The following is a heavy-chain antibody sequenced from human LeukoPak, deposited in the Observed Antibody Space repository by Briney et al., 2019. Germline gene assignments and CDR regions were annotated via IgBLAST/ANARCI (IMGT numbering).Heavy chain of an antibody. J-gene: IGHJ4*02. CDR3: AKSRYYYGSGSPHYFDY. D-gene: IGHD3-10*01. CDR2: ISGSGGST. V-gene: IGHV3-23*01. Sequence: GGSLRLSCAASGFTFSSYAMSWVRQAPGKGLEWVSAISGSGGSTYYADSVKGRFTISRDNSKNTLYLQMNSLRAEDTAVYYCAKSRYYYGSGSPHYFDYWGQGTLVTVSS. CDR1: GFTFSSYA.